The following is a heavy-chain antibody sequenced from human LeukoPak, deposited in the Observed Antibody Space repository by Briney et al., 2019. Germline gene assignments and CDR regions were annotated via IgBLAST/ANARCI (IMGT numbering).Heavy chain of an antibody. V-gene: IGHV1-8*01. D-gene: IGHD6-13*01. CDR1: GYTFTSYD. CDR3: ARASGFFIAAASGYWFDP. J-gene: IGHJ5*02. CDR2: MNPNSGNT. Sequence: ASVTVSCKASGYTFTSYDINWVRQATGQGLEWMGWMNPNSGNTGYAQKFQGGVTMTRNTSISTAYMELSSLRSEDTAVYYCARASGFFIAAASGYWFDPWGQGTLVTVSS.